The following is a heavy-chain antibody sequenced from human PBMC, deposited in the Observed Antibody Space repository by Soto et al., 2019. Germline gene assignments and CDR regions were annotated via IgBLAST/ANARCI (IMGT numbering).Heavy chain of an antibody. CDR2: IYYSGST. CDR3: ARHSYYYGSTYGCWLDP. V-gene: IGHV4-39*01. CDR1: GGSISSSSYY. D-gene: IGHD3-10*01. Sequence: PSGTLSLTCTVCGGSISSSSYYWGWIRQPPGKGLEWIGSIYYSGSTYYNPSLKSRVTISVDTSKNQFSLKLSSVTAADTAVYYCARHSYYYGSTYGCWLDPWGQGTLVTVSS. J-gene: IGHJ5*02.